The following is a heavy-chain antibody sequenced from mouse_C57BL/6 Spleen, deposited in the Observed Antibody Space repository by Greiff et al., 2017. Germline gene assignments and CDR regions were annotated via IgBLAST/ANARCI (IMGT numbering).Heavy chain of an antibody. Sequence: VKLQQPGAELVKPGASVTLSCKASGYTFTSYWLHWVKQRPGQGLEWIGMIHPNSGSTNYNENFKSKATLTVDKSSSTAYMQLSSLTSEDSAVYYGARQDGTLVAYWGQGTLVTVSA. J-gene: IGHJ3*01. CDR3: ARQDGTLVAY. D-gene: IGHD4-1*01. V-gene: IGHV1-64*01. CDR1: GYTFTSYW. CDR2: IHPNSGST.